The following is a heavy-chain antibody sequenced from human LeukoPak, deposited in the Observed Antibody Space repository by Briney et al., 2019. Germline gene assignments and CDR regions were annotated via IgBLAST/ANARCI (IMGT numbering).Heavy chain of an antibody. J-gene: IGHJ6*02. D-gene: IGHD6-6*01. V-gene: IGHV1-2*02. CDR2: INPNSGGT. CDR1: GYTFTGYY. Sequence: ASVKVSCKASGYTFTGYYMHWVRQAPGQGLEWMGWINPNSGGTNYAQKFQGRVTMTRDTSISTAYMELSWLRSDDTAVYYCARVYSSSYYYGMDVWGQGTTVTVSS. CDR3: ARVYSSSYYYGMDV.